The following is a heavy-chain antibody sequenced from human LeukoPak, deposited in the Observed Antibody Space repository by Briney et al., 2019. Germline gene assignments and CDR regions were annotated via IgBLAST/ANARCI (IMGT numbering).Heavy chain of an antibody. V-gene: IGHV1-18*01. CDR1: GYTITISY. CDR3: AGGGTDDPCIDY. Sequence: ASMKCSCKASGYTITISYINWVRHATGQGIAWSGWVSAFNGKTSYAPEFQGKVTLTTDPSTRTAYMDLTSIGSKATAAPYCAGGGTDDPCIDYGGQGTLVTVSS. J-gene: IGHJ4*02. D-gene: IGHD3-16*01. CDR2: VSAFNGKT.